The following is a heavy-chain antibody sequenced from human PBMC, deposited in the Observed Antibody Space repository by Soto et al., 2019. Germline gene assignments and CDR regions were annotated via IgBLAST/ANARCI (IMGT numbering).Heavy chain of an antibody. D-gene: IGHD3-22*01. CDR3: ARQIYDSDTGPNFQYYFDS. J-gene: IGHJ4*02. CDR2: IDPSDSQT. CDR1: GYNFPSYW. V-gene: IGHV5-10-1*01. Sequence: PGESLRNSRKVSGYNFPSYWIGWVREIRGRRWEWMGRIDPSDSQTYYSPSFRGHVTISATKSITTVFLQWSSLRASDTAMYYCARQIYDSDTGPNFQYYFDSWGQGTPVTVSS.